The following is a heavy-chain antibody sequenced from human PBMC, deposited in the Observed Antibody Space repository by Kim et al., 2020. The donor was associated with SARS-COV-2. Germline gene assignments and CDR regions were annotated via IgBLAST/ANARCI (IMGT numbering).Heavy chain of an antibody. CDR1: GGSISSYY. V-gene: IGHV4-59*08. CDR3: ARLRPTPFGNYYGLDV. Sequence: SETLSLTCTVSGGSISSYYWSWIRQPPGKGLEWIGYIYYSGSINYNPPLKSRVTISVDTSKNQLSLKLTSVTAADTAMYYCARLRPTPFGNYYGLDVWGQGTTVTVSS. CDR2: IYYSGSI. J-gene: IGHJ6*02. D-gene: IGHD3-16*01.